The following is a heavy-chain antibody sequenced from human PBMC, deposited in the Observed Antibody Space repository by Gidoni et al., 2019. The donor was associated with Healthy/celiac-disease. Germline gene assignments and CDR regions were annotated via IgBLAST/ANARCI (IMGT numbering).Heavy chain of an antibody. CDR2: IIPIFGTA. D-gene: IGHD3-22*01. V-gene: IGHV1-69*06. CDR3: ARSGQYYYDSSGYFNWFDP. CDR1: GGTVSSYA. Sequence: QVQLVQSGAEVKKPGSSVKVSCKASGGTVSSYAISWVRQAPGQGLEWMGGIIPIFGTANYAQKFQGRVTITADKSTSTAYMELSSLRSEDTAVYYCARSGQYYYDSSGYFNWFDPWGQGTLVTVSS. J-gene: IGHJ5*02.